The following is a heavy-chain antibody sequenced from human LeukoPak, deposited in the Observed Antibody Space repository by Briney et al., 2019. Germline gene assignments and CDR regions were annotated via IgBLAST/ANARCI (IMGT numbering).Heavy chain of an antibody. D-gene: IGHD2-8*01. CDR1: RFTFSNYA. V-gene: IGHV3-30*04. CDR3: ARGFKSSRMGSMDV. J-gene: IGHJ6*03. CDR2: ISYDGSNK. Sequence: PGGALRLSCAASRFTFSNYAIHWVRQAPGKGLEWVAVISYDGSNKYYADSVKGRVTISRDNSKNTLYLQMNSLRAEDTAVYYCARGFKSSRMGSMDVWGKGTTVTVSS.